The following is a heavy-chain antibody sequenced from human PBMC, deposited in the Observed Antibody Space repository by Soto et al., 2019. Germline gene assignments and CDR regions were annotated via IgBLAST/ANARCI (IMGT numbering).Heavy chain of an antibody. Sequence: SETLSLTCTVSGDSINNYYWSWIRQPPGKRLEWIGYIYYTGSPTYNPSLESRVTVSVDTSKNQFSLKLNSVNAADTAVYYCANYRRTEAEGFTLDYWGRGTLVTVSS. CDR2: IYYTGSP. J-gene: IGHJ4*02. CDR3: ANYRRTEAEGFTLDY. V-gene: IGHV4-59*01. D-gene: IGHD6-13*01. CDR1: GDSINNYY.